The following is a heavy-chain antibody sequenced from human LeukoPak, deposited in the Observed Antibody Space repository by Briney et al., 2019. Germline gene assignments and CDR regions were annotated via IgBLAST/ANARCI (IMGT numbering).Heavy chain of an antibody. V-gene: IGHV5-51*01. J-gene: IGHJ6*03. CDR2: IYPGDSDT. D-gene: IGHD6-13*01. CDR3: ARHESSRIAGLYYYYMDV. CDR1: GYSFTSYW. Sequence: GESLKISCKGSGYSFTSYWIGWVRQMPGKGLEWMGIIYPGDSDTRYSPSFQGQVTISADKSISTAYLQWSSLKASDTAMYYCARHESSRIAGLYYYYMDVWGKGTTVTVSS.